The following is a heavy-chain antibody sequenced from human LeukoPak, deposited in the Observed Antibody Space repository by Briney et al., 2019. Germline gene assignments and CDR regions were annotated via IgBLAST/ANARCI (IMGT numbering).Heavy chain of an antibody. Sequence: GGSLRLSCAASGFTFSKFPMGWVRQAPGKGLEWVAFIRYDGSNKYYADSVKGRFTISRDNSKNTLYLQMNSLRAEDTAVYYCAREGSSCLDYWGQGTLVTVSS. CDR1: GFTFSKFP. CDR2: IRYDGSNK. J-gene: IGHJ4*02. CDR3: AREGSSCLDY. D-gene: IGHD6-13*01. V-gene: IGHV3-30*02.